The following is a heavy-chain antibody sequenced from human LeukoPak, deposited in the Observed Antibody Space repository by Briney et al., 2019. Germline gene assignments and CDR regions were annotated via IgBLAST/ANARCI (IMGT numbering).Heavy chain of an antibody. CDR3: AKVSPAVTYGGHFDY. CDR1: GFTFSSYW. D-gene: IGHD4-17*01. J-gene: IGHJ4*02. CDR2: IKQDGSEK. V-gene: IGHV3-7*03. Sequence: GGSLRLSCAASGFTFSSYWMSWVRQAPGKGLEWVASIKQDGSEKYYVDSVKGRFTISRDNAKNSLYLQMNSLRAEDTALYYCAKVSPAVTYGGHFDYWGQGTLVTVSS.